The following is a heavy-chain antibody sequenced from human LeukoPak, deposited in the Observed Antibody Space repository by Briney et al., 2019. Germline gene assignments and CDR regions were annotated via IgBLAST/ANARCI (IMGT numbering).Heavy chain of an antibody. D-gene: IGHD3-16*01. CDR2: ISGIGGST. J-gene: IGHJ4*02. CDR3: AKGYYDYVWGSYYFDS. V-gene: IGHV3-23*01. Sequence: PGGSLRLSCAASGFTISSYAMSWVRQAPGKGLEWVSAISGIGGSTYYADSVKGRFTISIDNDRDTLYLQMNSLRAKDTAVYYCAKGYYDYVWGSYYFDSWGQGTLVTVSS. CDR1: GFTISSYA.